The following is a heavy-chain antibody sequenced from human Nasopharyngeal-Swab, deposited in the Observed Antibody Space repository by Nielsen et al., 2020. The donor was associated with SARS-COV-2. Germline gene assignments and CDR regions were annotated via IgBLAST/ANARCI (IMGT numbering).Heavy chain of an antibody. J-gene: IGHJ1*01. Sequence: SLKISCAASGFNISNNYMTWVRQTGGKWQGWVSITYSSGGIYHADTAKGRFIITRDTSKHTLSIRLNSLRVEDTGVYYFASSLTGTLYWGQGTLVTVSS. D-gene: IGHD1-20*01. CDR2: TYSSGGI. CDR1: GFNISNNY. V-gene: IGHV3-53*01. CDR3: ASSLTGTLY.